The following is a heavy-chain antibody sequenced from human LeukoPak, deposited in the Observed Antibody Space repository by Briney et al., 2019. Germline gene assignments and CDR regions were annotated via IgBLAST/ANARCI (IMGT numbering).Heavy chain of an antibody. D-gene: IGHD1-26*01. J-gene: IGHJ3*02. Sequence: GRSLRLSCAASGFTFDDYAMHWVRQAPGKGLEWVSGISWNSGSIGYADPVKGRFTISRDNAKNSLYLQMNCLRAEDTALYYCAKDIGGSYYFNAFDIWGQGTMVTVSS. CDR3: AKDIGGSYYFNAFDI. CDR1: GFTFDDYA. CDR2: ISWNSGSI. V-gene: IGHV3-9*01.